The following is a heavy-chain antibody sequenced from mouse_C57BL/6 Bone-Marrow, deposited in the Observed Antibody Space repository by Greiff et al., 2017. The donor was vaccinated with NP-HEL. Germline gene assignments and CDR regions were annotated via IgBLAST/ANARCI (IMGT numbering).Heavy chain of an antibody. Sequence: EVKLVESGGGLVQPGGSLKLSCAASGFTFSDYGMAWVRQAPRKGPEWVAFISNLAYSIYYADTVTGRFTISRENAKNTLYLEMSSLRSEDTAMYYCARGGTGFAYWGQGTLVTVSA. V-gene: IGHV5-15*01. J-gene: IGHJ3*01. D-gene: IGHD3-3*01. CDR1: GFTFSDYG. CDR2: ISNLAYSI. CDR3: ARGGTGFAY.